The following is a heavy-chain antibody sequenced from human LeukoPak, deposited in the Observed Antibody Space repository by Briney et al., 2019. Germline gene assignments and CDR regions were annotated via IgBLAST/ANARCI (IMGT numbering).Heavy chain of an antibody. D-gene: IGHD2-2*01. J-gene: IGHJ4*02. CDR2: IKQDGSEK. V-gene: IGHV3-7*01. CDR3: AREGIVVVPAAIPFDY. CDR1: GFTFSSYW. Sequence: GGSLRLSCAASGFTFSSYWMSWVRRAPGKGLEWVANIKQDGSEKYYVDSVKGRFTISRDNAKNSLYLQMNSLRAEDTAVYYCAREGIVVVPAAIPFDYWGQGTLVTVSS.